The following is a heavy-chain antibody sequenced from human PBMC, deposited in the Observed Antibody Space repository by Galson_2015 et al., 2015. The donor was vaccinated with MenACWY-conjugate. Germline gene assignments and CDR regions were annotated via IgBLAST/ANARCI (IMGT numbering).Heavy chain of an antibody. V-gene: IGHV3-23*01. CDR2: ISATGSGT. J-gene: IGHJ3*02. Sequence: SLRLSCAASGFTFSSYAMTWVRQPPGKGLEWVSIISATGSGTYYEDSVKGRFTVSRDNSKNTLSLHMNSLRAEDTAIYFCAKQYSSYAFDIWGQGTMVTVSS. D-gene: IGHD2-15*01. CDR1: GFTFSSYA. CDR3: AKQYSSYAFDI.